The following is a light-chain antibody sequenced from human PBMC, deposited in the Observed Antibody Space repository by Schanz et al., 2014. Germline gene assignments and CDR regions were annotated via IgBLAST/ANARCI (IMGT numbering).Light chain of an antibody. CDR2: AAS. J-gene: IGKJ2*01. CDR1: QSISNH. Sequence: DIQMTQSPSSLSASVGDRVTITCRASQSISNHLNWYQHKPGKAPKLLIYAASSLQSGVPSRFSGSGSGTEFTLTISSLQPDDFATYYCQQYNSYPYTFGQGTKLEIK. CDR3: QQYNSYPYT. V-gene: IGKV1-16*01.